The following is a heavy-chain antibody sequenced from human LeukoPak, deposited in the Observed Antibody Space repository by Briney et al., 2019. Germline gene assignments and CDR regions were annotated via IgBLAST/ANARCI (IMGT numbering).Heavy chain of an antibody. CDR3: ARATSNDFWSGYYFDY. CDR2: IYYSGST. V-gene: IGHV4-59*01. Sequence: SETLSLTCTVSGGSISSYYWSWIRQPPGKGLEWIGYIYYSGSTNYNPSLKSRVTISVDTSKNQFSLKLSSVTAADTAVYYCARATSNDFWSGYYFDYWGQGTLVTVSS. D-gene: IGHD3-3*01. J-gene: IGHJ4*02. CDR1: GGSISSYY.